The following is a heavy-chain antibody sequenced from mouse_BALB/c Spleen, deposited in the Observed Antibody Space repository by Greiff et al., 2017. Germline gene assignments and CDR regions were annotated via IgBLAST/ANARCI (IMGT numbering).Heavy chain of an antibody. CDR2: ISSGGGST. J-gene: IGHJ4*01. V-gene: IGHV5-12-1*01. Sequence: EVKLVESGGGLVKPGGSLKLSCAASGFAFSSYDMSWVRQTPEKRLEWVAYISSGGGSTYYPDTVKGRFTISRDNAKNTLYLQMSSLKSEDTAMYYCARHEAYYDYDGDYYAMDYWGQGTSVTVSS. CDR1: GFAFSSYD. D-gene: IGHD2-4*01. CDR3: ARHEAYYDYDGDYYAMDY.